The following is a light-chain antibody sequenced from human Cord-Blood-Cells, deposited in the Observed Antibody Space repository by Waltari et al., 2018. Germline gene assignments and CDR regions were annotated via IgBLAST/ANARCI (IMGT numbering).Light chain of an antibody. V-gene: IGLV2-14*01. CDR1: SSDVGGYNY. Sequence: QSALTQTASVSGSPGQSITISCTGTSSDVGGYNYVSWYQQHPGKAPKLMIYDVSNRPSGVSNRFSRSKSGNTASLTISGLQAEDEADYYCSSYTSSSTYVFGTGTKVTVL. J-gene: IGLJ1*01. CDR2: DVS. CDR3: SSYTSSSTYV.